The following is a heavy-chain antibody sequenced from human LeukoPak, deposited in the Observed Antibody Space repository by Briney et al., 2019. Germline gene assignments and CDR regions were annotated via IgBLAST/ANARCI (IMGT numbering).Heavy chain of an antibody. V-gene: IGHV3-7*05. CDR3: VRGRPY. J-gene: IGHJ4*02. Sequence: PGGSLRLSCALSGFTFSIYWINWVRQAPGKGPEWVASINQDGSDHYYVDSVKGRFTISRDNAKDSLYLQMSILRVEDTAVYHCVRGRPYWGQGTLVTVSS. CDR2: INQDGSDH. CDR1: GFTFSIYW.